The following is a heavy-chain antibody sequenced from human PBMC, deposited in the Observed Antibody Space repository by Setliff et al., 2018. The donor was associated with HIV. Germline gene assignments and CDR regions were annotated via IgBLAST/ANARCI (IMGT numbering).Heavy chain of an antibody. CDR1: GYSISSGYY. CDR3: ARRIYGNNPYFDY. D-gene: IGHD4-17*01. V-gene: IGHV4-38-2*01. Sequence: SETPSLTCGVSGYSISSGYYWGWIRQPPGKGLEWIGSIYHNGITYYNPSLKSRVTISVDTSQNQFSLKLSSVAAADTAIYYCARRIYGNNPYFDYWSQGTLVTVSS. CDR2: IYHNGIT. J-gene: IGHJ4*02.